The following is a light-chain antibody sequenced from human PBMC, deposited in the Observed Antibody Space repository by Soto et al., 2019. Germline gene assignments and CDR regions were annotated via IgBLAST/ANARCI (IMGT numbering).Light chain of an antibody. CDR1: QDISSW. CDR3: QQGDSFPFT. CDR2: AAS. V-gene: IGKV1-12*01. J-gene: IGKJ4*01. Sequence: TQSPSSVSASVGDRVTITCRASQDISSWVAWYQQKPGKAPKLLISAASTLQSGVPRRFSGSGSGTDFSLIISSLQPEDFATYFCQQGDSFPFTFGGGTQVEIK.